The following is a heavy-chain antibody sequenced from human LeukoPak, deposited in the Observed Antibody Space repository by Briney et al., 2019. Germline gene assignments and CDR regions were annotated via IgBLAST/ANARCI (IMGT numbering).Heavy chain of an antibody. CDR1: GYSISSGYY. CDR2: IYHSGST. Sequence: SSETLSLTCTVSGYSISSGYYWGWIRQPPGKGLEWIGSIYHSGSTYYNPSLKSRVTISVDTSKNQFSLKLSSVTAADTAVYYCAKGNPFYDYWGQGTLVTVSS. J-gene: IGHJ4*02. V-gene: IGHV4-38-2*02. D-gene: IGHD5/OR15-5a*01. CDR3: AKGNPFYDY.